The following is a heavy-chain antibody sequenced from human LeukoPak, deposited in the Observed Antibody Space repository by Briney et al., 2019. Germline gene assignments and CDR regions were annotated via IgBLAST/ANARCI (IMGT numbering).Heavy chain of an antibody. D-gene: IGHD2-15*01. V-gene: IGHV4-30-2*01. CDR3: ASLELDCSGGSCYSAYDSPRDY. CDR1: GGSISSGGYS. J-gene: IGHJ4*02. CDR2: IYHSGST. Sequence: PSETLSLTCAVSGGSISSGGYSWSWIRQPPGKGLEWIGYIYHSGSTYYNPSLKSRVTISVDRSKNQFPLKLSSVTAADTAVYYCASLELDCSGGSCYSAYDSPRDYWGQGTLVTVFS.